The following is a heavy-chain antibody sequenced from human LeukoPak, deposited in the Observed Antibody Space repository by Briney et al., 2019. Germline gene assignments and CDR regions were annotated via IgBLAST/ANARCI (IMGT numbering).Heavy chain of an antibody. Sequence: GGSLRLSCAASGFTFSSYAMSWVRQAPGKGLEWVSAISGSVGSTYYADSVKGRFTISRDNSKNTLYLQMNSLRAEDTAVYYCAKDPKGFGELTFDYWGQGTLVTVSS. CDR1: GFTFSSYA. D-gene: IGHD3-10*01. CDR2: ISGSVGST. V-gene: IGHV3-23*01. CDR3: AKDPKGFGELTFDY. J-gene: IGHJ4*02.